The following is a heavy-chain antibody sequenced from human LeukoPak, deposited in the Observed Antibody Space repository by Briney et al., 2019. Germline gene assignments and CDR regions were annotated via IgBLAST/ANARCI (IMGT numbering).Heavy chain of an antibody. CDR3: ARGVSYYDSSGYPY. CDR2: ISYDGSNK. V-gene: IGHV3-30*04. CDR1: GFTFSSYA. Sequence: GGSLRLSCAASGFTFSSYAMHWVRQAPGKGPEWVAVISYDGSNKYYADSVKGRFTISRDNSKNTLYLQMNSLRAEDTAVYYCARGVSYYDSSGYPYWGQGTLVTVSS. J-gene: IGHJ4*02. D-gene: IGHD3-22*01.